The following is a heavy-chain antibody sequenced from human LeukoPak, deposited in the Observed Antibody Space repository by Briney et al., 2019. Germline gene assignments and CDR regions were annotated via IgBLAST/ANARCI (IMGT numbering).Heavy chain of an antibody. Sequence: PGGSLRLSCTASGFTFGDYAMSWVRQAPGKGLEWVGFIRSKASGGTTEYAASVKGRFTISRDDSKSIAYLQMNSLKTEDTAVYYCTSGASIAVAGPVYYYYYMDVWGKGTTVTVSS. D-gene: IGHD6-19*01. CDR3: TSGASIAVAGPVYYYYYMDV. J-gene: IGHJ6*03. CDR2: IRSKASGGTT. V-gene: IGHV3-49*04. CDR1: GFTFGDYA.